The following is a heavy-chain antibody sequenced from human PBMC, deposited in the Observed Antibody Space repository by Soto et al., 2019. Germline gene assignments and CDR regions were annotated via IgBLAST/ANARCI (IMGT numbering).Heavy chain of an antibody. CDR2: IFYSGST. V-gene: IGHV4-39*01. D-gene: IGHD2-15*01. J-gene: IGHJ6*02. CDR3: ARHLTYCSAGSCYSDFPYYGMDV. Sequence: PSETLSLTCTVPGGSISSSSYYWGWIRQPPGKGLEWIGSIFYSGSTYYNPSLKSRVTISVDTSKNQFSLKLSSVTAADTAVYYCARHLTYCSAGSCYSDFPYYGMDVWGQGNTVTVSS. CDR1: GGSISSSSYY.